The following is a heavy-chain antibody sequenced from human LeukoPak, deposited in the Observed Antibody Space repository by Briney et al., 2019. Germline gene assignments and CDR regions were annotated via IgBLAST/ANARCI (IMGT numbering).Heavy chain of an antibody. V-gene: IGHV4-30-2*01. CDR3: ASSYCSGGSCSGPFDY. D-gene: IGHD2-15*01. Sequence: SQTLSLTCAVSGGSISSGGYSWSWIRQPPGKGLEWIGYIYHSGSTYYNPSLKSRVTISVDRSKNQFSLKLSSVTAADTAVYYCASSYCSGGSCSGPFDYWGQGTLVTVSS. J-gene: IGHJ4*02. CDR1: GGSISSGGYS. CDR2: IYHSGST.